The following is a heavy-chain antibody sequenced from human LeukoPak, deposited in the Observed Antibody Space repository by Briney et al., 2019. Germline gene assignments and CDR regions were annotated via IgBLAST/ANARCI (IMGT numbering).Heavy chain of an antibody. CDR3: ARGPGGGGYFDY. CDR2: ISSSSSYI. J-gene: IGHJ4*02. Sequence: GGPLRLSCAASGFTFSSYSMNWVRQAPGKGLEWVSSISSSSSYIYYADSVKGRFTISRDNAKNSLDLQMNSLRAEDTAVYYCARGPGGGGYFDYWGQGTLVTVSS. CDR1: GFTFSSYS. D-gene: IGHD3-16*01. V-gene: IGHV3-21*01.